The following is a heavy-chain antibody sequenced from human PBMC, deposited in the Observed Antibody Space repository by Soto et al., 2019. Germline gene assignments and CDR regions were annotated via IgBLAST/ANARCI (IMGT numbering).Heavy chain of an antibody. CDR3: ARSSRLIYDSSGYYCFDY. J-gene: IGHJ4*02. CDR1: GYTFTSYY. V-gene: IGHV1-46*01. D-gene: IGHD3-22*01. CDR2: INPSGGST. Sequence: GASVKVSCKASGYTFTSYYMHCVRQAPGQGLEWMGIINPSGGSTSYAQKFQGRVTMTRDTSTSTVYMELSSLRSEDTAVYYCARSSRLIYDSSGYYCFDYWGQGTLVTVS.